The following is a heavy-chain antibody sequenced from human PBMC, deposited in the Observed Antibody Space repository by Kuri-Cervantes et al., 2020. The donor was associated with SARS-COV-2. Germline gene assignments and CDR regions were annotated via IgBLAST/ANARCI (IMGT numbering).Heavy chain of an antibody. CDR2: ISSSSSTI. Sequence: LSLTCAASGFTFSSYAMHWVRQAPGKGLEWVSYISSSSSTIYYADSVKGRFTISRDNTKNSLYLQMNSLRAEDTAVYYCASPEVAIRGWGQGTLVTVSS. V-gene: IGHV3-48*01. CDR1: GFTFSSYA. J-gene: IGHJ4*02. D-gene: IGHD2-2*02. CDR3: ASPEVAIRG.